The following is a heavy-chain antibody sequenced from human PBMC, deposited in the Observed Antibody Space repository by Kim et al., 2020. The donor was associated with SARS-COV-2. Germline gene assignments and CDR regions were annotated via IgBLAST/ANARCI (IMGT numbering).Heavy chain of an antibody. CDR2: INHSGST. CDR1: GGSFSGYY. CDR3: ARGRGNSQMSYYYYGMDV. Sequence: SETLSLTCAVYGGSFSGYYWSWIRQPPGKGLEWIGEINHSGSTNYNPSLKSRVTISVDTSKNQFSLKLSSVTAADTAVYYCARGRGNSQMSYYYYGMDVWGQGTTVTVSS. V-gene: IGHV4-34*01. J-gene: IGHJ6*02. D-gene: IGHD2-21*02.